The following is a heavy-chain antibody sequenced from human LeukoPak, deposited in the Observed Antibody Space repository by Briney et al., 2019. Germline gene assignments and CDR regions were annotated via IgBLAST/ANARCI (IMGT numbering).Heavy chain of an antibody. CDR2: INHSGST. CDR3: ARGWLQFSFDY. D-gene: IGHD5-24*01. V-gene: IGHV4-34*01. J-gene: IGHJ4*02. Sequence: SETLSLTCAAYGGSFSGYHWSRIRQPPGKGLEWIGEINHSGSTKYNPSLKSRVTISVDTSRNQFSLKVSSVTAADTAVYYCARGWLQFSFDYWGQGTLVTVSS. CDR1: GGSFSGYH.